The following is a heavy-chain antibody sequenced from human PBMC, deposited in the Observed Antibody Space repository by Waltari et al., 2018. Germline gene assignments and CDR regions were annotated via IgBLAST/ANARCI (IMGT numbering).Heavy chain of an antibody. J-gene: IGHJ4*02. V-gene: IGHV1-2*06. Sequence: QVQLVQSGAEVKRPGASVMVSCKASGYTLSGYYINWVRQAPGQGLEWMGRVHPNSRDTDYAQKFQGRVTMTRDTSINTAYVELTSLTSDDTAVYYCAKTGDFYSLEYWGQGSLVTVSS. D-gene: IGHD3-3*01. CDR3: AKTGDFYSLEY. CDR1: GYTLSGYY. CDR2: VHPNSRDT.